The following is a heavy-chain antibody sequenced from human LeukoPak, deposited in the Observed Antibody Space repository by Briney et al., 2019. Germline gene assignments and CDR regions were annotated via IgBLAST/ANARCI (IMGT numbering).Heavy chain of an antibody. CDR2: IYYSGST. CDR1: GGSISSYY. J-gene: IGHJ6*04. D-gene: IGHD3-10*01. Sequence: SETLSLTCTVSGGSISSYYWSWIRQPPGKGLEWIGYIYYSGSTNYNPSLKSRVTISVDTSKNQFSRKLSSVTAADTAVYYGARDMKVYGSGSYYRYYYYGRDVWGKGTTVTVSS. V-gene: IGHV4-59*01. CDR3: ARDMKVYGSGSYYRYYYYGRDV.